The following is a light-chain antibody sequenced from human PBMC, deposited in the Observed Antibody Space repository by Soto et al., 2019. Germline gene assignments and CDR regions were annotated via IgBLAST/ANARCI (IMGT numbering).Light chain of an antibody. CDR2: AAS. CDR1: QTVSSW. CDR3: QQANSFPIT. J-gene: IGKJ5*01. V-gene: IGKV1-12*01. Sequence: DIQLTQSPFFLSASVGDRVTITCRASQTVSSWLAWYQQKPGKAPKLLIYAASSLQSGVPSRFSGSGSGTDFTLTISSLQPEDFATYYCQQANSFPITFGQGTRLEIK.